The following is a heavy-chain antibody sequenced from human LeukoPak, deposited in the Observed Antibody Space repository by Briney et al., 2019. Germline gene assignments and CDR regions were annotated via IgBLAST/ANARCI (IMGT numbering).Heavy chain of an antibody. J-gene: IGHJ3*02. Sequence: TSSETLSLTCTVSGVSISTYYWNWIRQPPGKGLEWIGYIYDSGSSNYNPSLKSRVTISVDTSKNQFSLNLSSVTAADTAIYYCARYSRTTSRSDAFDIWGQGTMVTVSS. CDR2: IYDSGSS. V-gene: IGHV4-59*01. D-gene: IGHD2-2*01. CDR1: GVSISTYY. CDR3: ARYSRTTSRSDAFDI.